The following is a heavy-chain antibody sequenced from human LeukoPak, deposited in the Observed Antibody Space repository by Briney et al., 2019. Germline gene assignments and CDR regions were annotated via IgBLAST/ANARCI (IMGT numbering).Heavy chain of an antibody. CDR1: GYTFTGYC. D-gene: IGHD1-26*01. CDR3: ARQVGATGPNWFDP. CDR2: INPNSGGT. Sequence: ASVKVSCKASGYTFTGYCMHWVRQAPGQGLERMGWINPNSGGTNYAQKFQGRVTMTRDTPISTAYMELSRLRSDDTAVYYCARQVGATGPNWFDPWGQGTLVTVSS. V-gene: IGHV1-2*02. J-gene: IGHJ5*02.